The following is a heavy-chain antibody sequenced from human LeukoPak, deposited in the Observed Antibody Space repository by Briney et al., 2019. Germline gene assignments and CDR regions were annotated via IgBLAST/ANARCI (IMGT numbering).Heavy chain of an antibody. V-gene: IGHV4-34*01. CDR2: INHSGST. D-gene: IGHD3-22*01. CDR3: ARGRSGYYSFFDY. CDR1: GGSFSGYY. Sequence: SETLSLTCAVYGGSFSGYYWSWIRQPPGKGLEWIGEINHSGSTNYNPSLKSRVTISVDTSKNQFSLKLSSVTAADTAVYYCARGRSGYYSFFDYWGQGTLVTVSS. J-gene: IGHJ4*02.